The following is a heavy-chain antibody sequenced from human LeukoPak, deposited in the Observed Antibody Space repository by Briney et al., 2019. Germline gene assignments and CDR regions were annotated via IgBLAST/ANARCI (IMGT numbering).Heavy chain of an antibody. D-gene: IGHD2-8*01. CDR1: GGSISSGGYY. CDR2: IDYSRST. J-gene: IGHJ1*01. Sequence: SETLSLTCTVSGGSISSGGYYWSWIRQHPGKGLEWIGYIDYSRSTYYNPSLKSRVTISVDTSKNQFSLKLSSATAADTAVYYCASAPPSYCTNGVCYTYEYFQHWGQGTLVTVS. CDR3: ASAPPSYCTNGVCYTYEYFQH. V-gene: IGHV4-31*03.